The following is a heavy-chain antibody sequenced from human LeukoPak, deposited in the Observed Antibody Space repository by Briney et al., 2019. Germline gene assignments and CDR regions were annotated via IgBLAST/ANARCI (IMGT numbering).Heavy chain of an antibody. CDR2: ISAYNGNT. D-gene: IGHD5-12*01. Sequence: ASVKVSCKASGYTFTSYGISCVRQAPGQGLEWMGWISAYNGNTNYAQKLQGRVTMTTDTSTSTAYMELRSLRSDGTAVYYCALRGYSGYDSNWFDPWGQGTLVTVSS. CDR3: ALRGYSGYDSNWFDP. J-gene: IGHJ5*02. V-gene: IGHV1-18*01. CDR1: GYTFTSYG.